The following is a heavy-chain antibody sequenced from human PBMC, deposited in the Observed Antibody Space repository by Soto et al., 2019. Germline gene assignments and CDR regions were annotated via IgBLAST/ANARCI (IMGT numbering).Heavy chain of an antibody. CDR1: GCSVSSGSYY. CDR2: IYYSGST. D-gene: IGHD1-1*01. Sequence: SETLSLTCTVSGCSVSSGSYYWSWIRQPPGKGLEWIGYIYYSGSTNYNPSLKSRVTISVDTSKNQFSLKLSSVTAADTAVYYCARWGSTTGTTGGFDYWGQGTLVTVSS. CDR3: ARWGSTTGTTGGFDY. J-gene: IGHJ4*02. V-gene: IGHV4-61*01.